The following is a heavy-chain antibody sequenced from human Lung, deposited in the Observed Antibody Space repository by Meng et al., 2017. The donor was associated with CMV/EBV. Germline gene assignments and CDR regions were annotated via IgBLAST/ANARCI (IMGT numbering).Heavy chain of an antibody. D-gene: IGHD6-6*01. CDR3: ARDQYSSSSPFDY. CDR2: IYYSGST. J-gene: IGHJ4*02. Sequence: QLQLQGSGPGLVNPSGTLSLPCSVSGGSIRRSSYYWGWIRQPPGKGLEWIGSIYYSGSTYYNPSLKSRVTISVDTSKNQFSLKLSSVTAADTAVYYCARDQYSSSSPFDYWGQGTLVTVSS. V-gene: IGHV4-39*07. CDR1: GGSIRRSSYY.